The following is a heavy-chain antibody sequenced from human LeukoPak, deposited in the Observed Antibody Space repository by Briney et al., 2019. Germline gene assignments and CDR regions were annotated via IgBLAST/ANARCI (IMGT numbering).Heavy chain of an antibody. J-gene: IGHJ6*03. CDR3: ARHVFSLFYYYGSGSYTPRHNYMDV. Sequence: SETLSLTCSVAGGTISLSYYYWGWIRQPPGKALEWIGSVYYSGTTSYNPSLKSRVTISVDMSMNQFSLKLSSVTAADTAVYYCARHVFSLFYYYGSGSYTPRHNYMDVWGKGTTVTVSS. V-gene: IGHV4-39*01. CDR2: VYYSGTT. D-gene: IGHD3-10*01. CDR1: GGTISLSYYY.